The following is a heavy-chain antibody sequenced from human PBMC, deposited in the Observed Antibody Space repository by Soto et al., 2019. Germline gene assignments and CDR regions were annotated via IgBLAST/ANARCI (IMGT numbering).Heavy chain of an antibody. D-gene: IGHD5-12*01. Sequence: PGGSLRPSCAASGFTFSRHGMHWVRQAPGKGLEWVAAISYDGSNEYYGDSVKGRFLISRDNSKNRLYLQMTSLTTEDRAVYYCARDRGIYFDLGRRSYSVDVWGQGTTVTVSS. CDR2: ISYDGSNE. V-gene: IGHV3-30*03. J-gene: IGHJ6*02. CDR3: ARDRGIYFDLGRRSYSVDV. CDR1: GFTFSRHG.